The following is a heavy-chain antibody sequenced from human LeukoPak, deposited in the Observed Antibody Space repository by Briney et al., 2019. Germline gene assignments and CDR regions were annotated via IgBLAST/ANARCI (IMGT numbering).Heavy chain of an antibody. CDR1: GFTFSSYA. Sequence: PGRSLRLSCAASGFTFSSYAMHWVRQAPGKGLEWVAVISYDGSNKYYADSVKGRFTISRDNSKNTLYLQMNSLRAEDTAVYYCARDFKYSSSWSSFYYMDVWGKGTTVTVSS. CDR3: ARDFKYSSSWSSFYYMDV. V-gene: IGHV3-30*01. CDR2: ISYDGSNK. D-gene: IGHD6-13*01. J-gene: IGHJ6*03.